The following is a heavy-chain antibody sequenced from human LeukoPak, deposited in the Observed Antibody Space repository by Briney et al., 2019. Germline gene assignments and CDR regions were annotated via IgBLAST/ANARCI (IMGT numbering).Heavy chain of an antibody. CDR1: GLTFSSYA. Sequence: GGSLRLSCAASGLTFSSYAMSWVRQAPGKGLEWVSAISGSGGRTHYADSVKGRFTISRDNFKNTLYLQMNSLRAEDTAVYYCAKAPVLVGATANFDYWGQGTLVTVSS. CDR2: ISGSGGRT. CDR3: AKAPVLVGATANFDY. J-gene: IGHJ4*02. D-gene: IGHD1-26*01. V-gene: IGHV3-23*01.